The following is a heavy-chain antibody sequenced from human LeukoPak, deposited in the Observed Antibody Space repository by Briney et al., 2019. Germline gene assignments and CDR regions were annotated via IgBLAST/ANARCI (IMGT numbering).Heavy chain of an antibody. V-gene: IGHV3-7*01. CDR1: GFTFSLYW. J-gene: IGHJ4*02. D-gene: IGHD3-22*01. CDR2: IKQDGSEK. Sequence: GGSLRLSCEASGFTFSLYWMSWVRQAPGKGLEWVANIKQDGSEKYYVDSVKGRFTISRDNAKNSLYLQMNSLRADDTAVYYCARDGDTSSYTDWGQGTLVTVSS. CDR3: ARDGDTSSYTD.